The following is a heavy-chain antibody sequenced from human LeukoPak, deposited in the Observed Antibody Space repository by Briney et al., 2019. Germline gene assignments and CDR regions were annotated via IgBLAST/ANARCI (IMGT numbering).Heavy chain of an antibody. CDR2: INHSGST. CDR1: GGSFSGYY. D-gene: IGHD1-26*01. Sequence: SETLSLTCAVYGGSFSGYYWSWIRQPPGKGLEWIGEINHSGSTNYNPSLKSRVTISVDTSKNQFSLKLSSVTAADTAVYYCATLIVGARIVDYWGQGTLVTVSS. J-gene: IGHJ4*02. V-gene: IGHV4-34*01. CDR3: ATLIVGARIVDY.